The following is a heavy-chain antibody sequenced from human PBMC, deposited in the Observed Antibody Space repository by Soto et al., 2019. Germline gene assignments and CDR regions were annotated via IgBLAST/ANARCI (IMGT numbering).Heavy chain of an antibody. CDR1: GFTFSSYA. J-gene: IGHJ4*02. CDR2: ISGSGGST. D-gene: IGHD6-13*01. CDR3: ASRSSWDRKYYFDY. V-gene: IGHV3-23*01. Sequence: EVQLLESGGGLVQPGGSLRLSCAASGFTFSSYAMSWVRQAPGKGLEWVSAISGSGGSTYYADSVKGRFTISRDNSKNTLYLQRNSVRAEDTAVYYCASRSSWDRKYYFDYWGQGTLVTVSS.